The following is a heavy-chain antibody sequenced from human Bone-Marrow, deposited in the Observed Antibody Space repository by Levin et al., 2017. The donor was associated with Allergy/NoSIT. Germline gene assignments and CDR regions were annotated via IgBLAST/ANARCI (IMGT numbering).Heavy chain of an antibody. Sequence: VKVSCKTSGYPFTTYGIHWMRQAPGQRPEWMGWINAGDGNTKYSPKFQGRVTITGDTSASTVYIELSSLRSEDTAVYFCARTIPGSSWGYYGMDVWGQGTTVTVSS. D-gene: IGHD6-13*01. CDR1: GYPFTTYG. CDR3: ARTIPGSSWGYYGMDV. CDR2: INAGDGNT. V-gene: IGHV1-3*01. J-gene: IGHJ6*02.